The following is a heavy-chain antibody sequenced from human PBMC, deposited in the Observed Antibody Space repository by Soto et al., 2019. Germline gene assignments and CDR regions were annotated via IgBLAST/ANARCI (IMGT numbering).Heavy chain of an antibody. CDR3: ARGRGWRDY. CDR2: MNPNNGYT. V-gene: IGHV1-8*01. Sequence: ASVKVSCKTSGYTFTSYYIHWVGQATGQGLEWMGWMNPNNGYTDYAQKFQGRVTMTRDTSLSTAYMELSSLTSDDTAVYYCARGRGWRDYWGQGTLVTSPQ. J-gene: IGHJ4*02. D-gene: IGHD2-15*01. CDR1: GYTFTSYY.